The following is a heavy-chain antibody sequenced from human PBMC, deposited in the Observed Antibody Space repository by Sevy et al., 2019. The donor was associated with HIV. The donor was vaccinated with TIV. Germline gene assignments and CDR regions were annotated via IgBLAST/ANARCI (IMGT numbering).Heavy chain of an antibody. J-gene: IGHJ6*02. CDR1: GFTFSTYG. D-gene: IGHD5-18*01. Sequence: GGSLRLSCAASGFTFSTYGMHWVRQAPGKGLEWVAVIWFDGSNAYYADSVKGRFTMSRDIAKNTLHPQMNGLRAEDTDVYYSARVTDTAIVTPSYRMDVWGQGTTVTVSS. V-gene: IGHV3-33*01. CDR2: IWFDGSNA. CDR3: ARVTDTAIVTPSYRMDV.